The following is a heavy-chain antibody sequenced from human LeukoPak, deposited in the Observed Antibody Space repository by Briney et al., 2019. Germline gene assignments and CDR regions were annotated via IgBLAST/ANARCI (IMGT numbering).Heavy chain of an antibody. D-gene: IGHD2-15*01. J-gene: IGHJ3*02. CDR3: ARVVVADDAFDI. CDR2: IKQDGSEK. Sequence: PGGSLRLSCAASGFTFSSYGMHWVRQAPGKGLEWVANIKQDGSEKYYVDSVKGRFTISRDNAKNSLYLQMNSLRAEDTAVYYCARVVVADDAFDIWGQGTMVTVSS. V-gene: IGHV3-7*01. CDR1: GFTFSSYG.